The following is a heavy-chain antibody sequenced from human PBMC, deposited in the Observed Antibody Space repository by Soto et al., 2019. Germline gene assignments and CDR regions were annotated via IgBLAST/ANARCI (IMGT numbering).Heavy chain of an antibody. V-gene: IGHV3-23*01. CDR3: AKDKYTESVRRVLFFDY. D-gene: IGHD2-2*02. Sequence: EVQLLESGGGLVKPGGSLRLSCAASGFTFSKYAMSWVRLAPGKGLEWVSSISANGGITDYTDSVKCRFTISRDNFQNILSLQMVILIGDDTALYFCAKDKYTESVRRVLFFDYWVRGTPVTVSS. CDR2: ISANGGIT. J-gene: IGHJ2*01. CDR1: GFTFSKYA.